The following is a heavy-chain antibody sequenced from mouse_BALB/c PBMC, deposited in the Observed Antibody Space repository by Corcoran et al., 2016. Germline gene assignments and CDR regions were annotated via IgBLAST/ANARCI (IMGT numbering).Heavy chain of an antibody. CDR2: INTYTGEP. J-gene: IGHJ2*01. V-gene: IGHV9-3-1*01. Sequence: QIQLVQSGPELKKPGETVKISCKASGYTFTNYGMNWVKQAPGKGLKWMGWINTYTGEPTYADDFKGRFAFSLETSASTAYLQINNLKNEDTPTYFCALYGSSYGYWGQGTTLTVSS. D-gene: IGHD1-1*01. CDR3: ALYGSSYGY. CDR1: GYTFTNYG.